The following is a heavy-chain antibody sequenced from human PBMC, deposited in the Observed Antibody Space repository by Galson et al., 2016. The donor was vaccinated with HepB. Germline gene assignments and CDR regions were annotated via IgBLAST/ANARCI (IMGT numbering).Heavy chain of an antibody. CDR1: GFTFATYA. Sequence: SLRLSCATSGFTFATYAMTWFRQTPGKGLEWVGFIRSKTYGGTTDYAASVEGRFTISRDDSKSIVYLQMDSLKTEDTALYYCTRISGYTYGHDFDYWGQGTLVTVSS. D-gene: IGHD5-18*01. V-gene: IGHV3-49*03. J-gene: IGHJ4*02. CDR2: IRSKTYGGTT. CDR3: TRISGYTYGHDFDY.